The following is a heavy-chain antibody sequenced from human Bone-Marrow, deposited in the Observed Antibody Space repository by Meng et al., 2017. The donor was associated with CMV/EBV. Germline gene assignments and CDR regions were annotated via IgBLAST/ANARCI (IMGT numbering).Heavy chain of an antibody. CDR1: GFTFRVYY. CDR2: ITTSGNTI. D-gene: IGHD6-19*01. CDR3: VSFYSDSGCYPGGLDY. J-gene: IGHJ4*02. V-gene: IGHV3-11*01. Sequence: GFTFRVYYIGWIRQAPSKGKECVELITTSGNTIYYPESIKGRFTISRDNAKNALYLQMNSLTPEDTAVYYSVSFYSDSGCYPGGLDYWGQGTLVTVSS.